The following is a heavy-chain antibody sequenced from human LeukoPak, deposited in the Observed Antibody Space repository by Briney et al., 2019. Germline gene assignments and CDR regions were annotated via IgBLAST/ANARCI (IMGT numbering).Heavy chain of an antibody. D-gene: IGHD5-18*01. CDR2: ISSSSSYI. V-gene: IGHV3-21*01. CDR1: GFKFSSYS. CDR3: ARVQGYSYGYIWFDP. Sequence: GGSLRLSCAASGFKFSSYSMKWVRQAPGKGLEWVSFISSSSSYIYYADSVKGRFTISRDNAKNSLYLQMNSLRAEDTAVYYCARVQGYSYGYIWFDPWGQGTLVTVSS. J-gene: IGHJ5*02.